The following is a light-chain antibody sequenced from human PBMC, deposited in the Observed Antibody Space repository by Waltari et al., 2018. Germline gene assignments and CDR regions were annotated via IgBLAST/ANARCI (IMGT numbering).Light chain of an antibody. Sequence: QSALTQPASVSGSPGQSITISCTGTSSDVGGYDYVSWYQHPPGKAPKFMIYDVNNRASGVSNRFSGSKSGNTASLTISGLQAEDEADYYCCSYTSSSTFVFGTGTKVSVL. J-gene: IGLJ1*01. CDR3: CSYTSSSTFV. CDR1: SSDVGGYDY. CDR2: DVN. V-gene: IGLV2-14*01.